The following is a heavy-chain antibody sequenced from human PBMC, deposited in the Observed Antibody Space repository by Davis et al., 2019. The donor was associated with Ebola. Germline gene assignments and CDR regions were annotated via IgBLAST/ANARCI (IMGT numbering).Heavy chain of an antibody. CDR3: ARGPPGIAISLGSY. CDR1: GYTFTNYG. CDR2: ISGDSDST. D-gene: IGHD6-13*01. V-gene: IGHV1-18*01. J-gene: IGHJ4*02. Sequence: AASVQVSCKPSGYTFTNYGISWVRQAPGQGLEWVGWISGDSDSTNYAQKFQGRVTLTTDTPTSTANMELKSLTSDDTAVYYCARGPPGIAISLGSYWGQGTLVTVSS.